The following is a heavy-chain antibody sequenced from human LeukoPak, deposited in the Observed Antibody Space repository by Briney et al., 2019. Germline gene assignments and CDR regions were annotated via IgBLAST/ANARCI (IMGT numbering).Heavy chain of an antibody. CDR1: GGSISSGDYY. D-gene: IGHD2-2*01. J-gene: IGHJ3*02. V-gene: IGHV4-30-4*08. CDR2: IYYSGST. CDR3: ARDCSSTSDVDAFDI. Sequence: SETLSLTCTVSGGSISSGDYYWSWIRQPPGKGLEWIGYIYYSGSTYYNPSLKSRVTISVDTSKNQFSLKWSSVTAADTAVYYCARDCSSTSDVDAFDIWGQGTMVTVSS.